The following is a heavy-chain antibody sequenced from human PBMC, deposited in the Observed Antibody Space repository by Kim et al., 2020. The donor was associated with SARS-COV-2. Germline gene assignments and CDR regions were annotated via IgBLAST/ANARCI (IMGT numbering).Heavy chain of an antibody. CDR3: ARGQLWLDY. J-gene: IGHJ4*02. D-gene: IGHD5-18*01. Sequence: GSNNYTPSPRRRVTISVDTSKNQCSLKLSSGTAADTAVYYCARGQLWLDYWGQGTLVTVSS. CDR2: GSN. V-gene: IGHV4-59*09.